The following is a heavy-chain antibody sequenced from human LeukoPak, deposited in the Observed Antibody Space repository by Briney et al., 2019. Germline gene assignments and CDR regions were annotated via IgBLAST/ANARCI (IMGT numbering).Heavy chain of an antibody. CDR1: GGSISSGGYS. CDR3: ARGVLLGAFDI. CDR2: IYYSGST. D-gene: IGHD1-20*01. J-gene: IGHJ3*02. V-gene: IGHV4-31*03. Sequence: PSETLSLTCTVSGGSISSGGYSWSGFGQPPGKGLEWIGDIYYSGSTYYHPSLKSRVTISVGTSKNQFSLKLSSVTAADTAVYYCARGVLLGAFDIWGQGTMVTVSS.